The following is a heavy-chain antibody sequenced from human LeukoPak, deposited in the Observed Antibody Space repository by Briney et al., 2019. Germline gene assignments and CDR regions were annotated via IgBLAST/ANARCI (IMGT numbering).Heavy chain of an antibody. CDR1: GFTFSSYW. Sequence: GGSLRLSCAASGFTFSSYWMSWVRQAPGKGLEWVANIKQDGSEKYYVDSVKGRSTISRDNAKNSLYLQMSSLRAEDTAVYYCARVRGILTGYYYFDYWGQGTLVTVSS. V-gene: IGHV3-7*03. D-gene: IGHD3-9*01. CDR3: ARVRGILTGYYYFDY. CDR2: IKQDGSEK. J-gene: IGHJ4*02.